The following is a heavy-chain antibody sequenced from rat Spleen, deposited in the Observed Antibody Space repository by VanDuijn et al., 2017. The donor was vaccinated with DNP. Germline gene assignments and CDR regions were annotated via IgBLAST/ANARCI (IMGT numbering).Heavy chain of an antibody. CDR3: TRGPPFDY. CDR2: INYDGSRT. J-gene: IGHJ2*01. CDR1: GFTFSDYY. Sequence: EVQLVESGGGIVQPGRSLNLSCAASGFTFSDYYMAWVRQAPTRGLEWVASINYDGSRTYYRDSVKGRFAISRENAKDTLYLRMNNLQTEDTALYYCTRGPPFDYWGQGVMVTVSS. D-gene: IGHD4-3*01. V-gene: IGHV5-20*01.